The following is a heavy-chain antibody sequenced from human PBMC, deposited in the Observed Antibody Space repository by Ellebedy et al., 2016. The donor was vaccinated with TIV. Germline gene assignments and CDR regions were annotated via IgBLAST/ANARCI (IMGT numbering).Heavy chain of an antibody. CDR3: ARGRSLEGFDI. Sequence: SETLSLTCPVSGGSISSSTYYWGWIRQPPGKGLEWIGSIYYSGSTYYNPSLKSRVTISVDTSKDHFSLKLSSVTAADTAVFFCARGRSLEGFDIWGQGTLVTVSS. D-gene: IGHD1-1*01. J-gene: IGHJ3*02. V-gene: IGHV4-39*07. CDR1: GGSISSSTYY. CDR2: IYYSGST.